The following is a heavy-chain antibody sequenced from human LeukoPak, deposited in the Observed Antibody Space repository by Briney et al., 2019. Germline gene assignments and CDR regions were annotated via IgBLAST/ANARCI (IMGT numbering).Heavy chain of an antibody. J-gene: IGHJ4*02. V-gene: IGHV4-34*01. CDR1: GGSFSGYY. Sequence: SETLSLTCAVYGGSFSGYYWSWIRQPPGKGLEWIGEINHSGSTNYNPSLKSRVTISVDTSKNQFSLKLSSVTAADTAVYYCARGVRVYDFWSGYRLYYFDYWGQGTLVTVSS. D-gene: IGHD3-3*01. CDR2: INHSGST. CDR3: ARGVRVYDFWSGYRLYYFDY.